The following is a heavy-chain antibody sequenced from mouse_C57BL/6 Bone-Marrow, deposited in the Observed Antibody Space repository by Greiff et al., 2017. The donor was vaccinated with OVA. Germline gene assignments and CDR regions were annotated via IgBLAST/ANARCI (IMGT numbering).Heavy chain of an antibody. Sequence: QVQLQQPGAELVKPGASVKMSCKASGYTFTSYWITWVKQRPGQGLEWIGDLYPGSGSTNYNEKFKSKATLTVDTSSSTAYMQLSSLTSEDSAVYYCARYITTVVGAMDYWGQGTSVTVSS. CDR2: LYPGSGST. CDR3: ARYITTVVGAMDY. J-gene: IGHJ4*01. D-gene: IGHD1-1*01. V-gene: IGHV1-55*01. CDR1: GYTFTSYW.